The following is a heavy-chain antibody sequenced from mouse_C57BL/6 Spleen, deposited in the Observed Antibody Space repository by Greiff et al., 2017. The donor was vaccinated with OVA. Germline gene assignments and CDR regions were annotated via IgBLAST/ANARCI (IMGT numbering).Heavy chain of an antibody. CDR3: ARRGSKGYFDV. CDR1: GYTFTSYW. D-gene: IGHD1-3*01. Sequence: QSCKASGYTFTSYWMHWVKQRPGQGLEWIGEIDPSDSYTNYNQKFKGKSTLTVDKSSSTAYMQLSSLTSEDSAVYYCARRGSKGYFDVWGTGTTVTVSS. V-gene: IGHV1-69*01. J-gene: IGHJ1*03. CDR2: IDPSDSYT.